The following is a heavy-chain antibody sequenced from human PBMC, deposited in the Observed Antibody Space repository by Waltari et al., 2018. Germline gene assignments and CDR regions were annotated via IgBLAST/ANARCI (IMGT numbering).Heavy chain of an antibody. CDR3: ARVHVLYYFDY. Sequence: QLQLQESGPGLVKPSETLSLTCTVSGGSISSSSYYWGWIRQPPGKGLEWIGSIYYSGSTYYNPSLKSRVTISVDTSKNQFSLKLSSVTAADTAVYYCARVHVLYYFDYWGQGTLVTVSS. CDR2: IYYSGST. CDR1: GGSISSSSYY. V-gene: IGHV4-39*07. J-gene: IGHJ4*02.